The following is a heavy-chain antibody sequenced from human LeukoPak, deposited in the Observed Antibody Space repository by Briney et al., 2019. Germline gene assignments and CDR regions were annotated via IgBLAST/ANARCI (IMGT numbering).Heavy chain of an antibody. Sequence: PGGSLRLSCAASGFTFSSYAMSWVRQAPGKGLEWVSATSGSGGSTYYADSVKGRFTISRDNSKNTLYLQMNSLRAEDTAVYYCARRWYYDSSGYYYAFDYWGQGTLVTVSS. CDR2: TSGSGGST. D-gene: IGHD3-22*01. CDR1: GFTFSSYA. J-gene: IGHJ4*02. V-gene: IGHV3-23*01. CDR3: ARRWYYDSSGYYYAFDY.